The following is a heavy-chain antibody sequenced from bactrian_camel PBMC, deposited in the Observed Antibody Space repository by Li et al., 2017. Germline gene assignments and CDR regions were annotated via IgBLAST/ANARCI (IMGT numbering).Heavy chain of an antibody. Sequence: HVQLVESGGGLVQPGGSLRLSCEVSGFTFSTYTMYWVRRAPGKGLEWVSSSKVSGGGATYYTNSVEGRFTISRDNAKNTLYLQMSSLSPDDTAHYFCAAGRDQCWNYWGQGTQVTVS. D-gene: IGHD1*01. CDR1: GFTFSTYT. CDR2: SKVSGGGAT. J-gene: IGHJ4*01. V-gene: IGHV3S1*01. CDR3: AAGRDQCWNY.